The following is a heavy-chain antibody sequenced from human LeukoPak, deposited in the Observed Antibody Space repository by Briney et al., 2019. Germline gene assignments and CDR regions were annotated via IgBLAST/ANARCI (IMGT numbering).Heavy chain of an antibody. CDR1: GYTFTNYG. D-gene: IGHD2-2*01. Sequence: GASVKVSCKASGYTFTNYGISWVRQAPGQGLEWVGWISTSNGNTNYAQKLQGRVTMTTDTSTTTTYMKLRSLRSDDTAVYYCALIPYCTTATCYFFDFWGQGTLVTVSS. CDR2: ISTSNGNT. V-gene: IGHV1-18*01. J-gene: IGHJ4*02. CDR3: ALIPYCTTATCYFFDF.